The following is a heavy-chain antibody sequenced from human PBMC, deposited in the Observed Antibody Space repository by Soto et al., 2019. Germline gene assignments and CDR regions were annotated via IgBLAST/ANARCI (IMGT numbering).Heavy chain of an antibody. D-gene: IGHD3-10*01. CDR1: GYAFTSYG. V-gene: IGHV1-18*01. CDR2: ISAYNGNT. Sequence: GASVKVSCKASGYAFTSYGISWVRQAPGQGLEWMGWISAYNGNTNYAQKLQGRVTMTTDTSTSTAYMELRSLRSDDTAVYYCARDVVVRGVIHNWFDPSGQATLVTVSS. CDR3: ARDVVVRGVIHNWFDP. J-gene: IGHJ5*02.